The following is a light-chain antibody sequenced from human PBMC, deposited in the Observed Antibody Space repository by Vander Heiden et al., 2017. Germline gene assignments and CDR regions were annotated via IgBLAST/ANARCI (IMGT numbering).Light chain of an antibody. V-gene: IGLV2-14*03. J-gene: IGLJ3*02. CDR2: DVI. Sequence: QSALTQPASVSGSPGQSITISCTGTSRDVGVYNYVSWFQQHPGKVPRVISSDVINRPSGVSNRFSGSKSGNTASLTISGLQAEDEADYYCISFTTTSTWVFGGGTKLTVL. CDR1: SRDVGVYNY. CDR3: ISFTTTSTWV.